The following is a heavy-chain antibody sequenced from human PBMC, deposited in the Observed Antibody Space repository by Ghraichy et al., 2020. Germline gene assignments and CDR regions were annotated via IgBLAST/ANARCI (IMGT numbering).Heavy chain of an antibody. CDR3: ARDATYYYDSSGGLDY. Sequence: GESLNISCAASGFTFSSYSMNWVRQAPGKGLEWVSYISSSSSTIYYADSVKGRFTISRDNAKNSLYLQMNSLRDEDTAVYYCARDATYYYDSSGGLDYWGQGTLVTVSS. J-gene: IGHJ4*02. CDR2: ISSSSSTI. V-gene: IGHV3-48*02. D-gene: IGHD3-22*01. CDR1: GFTFSSYS.